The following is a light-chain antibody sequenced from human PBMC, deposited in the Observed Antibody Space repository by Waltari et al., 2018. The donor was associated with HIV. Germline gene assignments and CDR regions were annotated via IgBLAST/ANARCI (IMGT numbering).Light chain of an antibody. J-gene: IGLJ1*01. CDR1: NSDVGGYNS. V-gene: IGLV2-14*03. Sequence: QSALTQPASVSGSPGQSITISCTGTNSDVGGYNSVSWYQQHPDKAPTLRIYDVNKRPSGSSNRFSGSKSGNTASLTISRLQTEDEADYYCNSYASGSTLVFGTGTTVTV. CDR2: DVN. CDR3: NSYASGSTLV.